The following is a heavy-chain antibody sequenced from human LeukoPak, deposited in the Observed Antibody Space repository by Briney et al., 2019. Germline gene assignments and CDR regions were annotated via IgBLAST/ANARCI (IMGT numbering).Heavy chain of an antibody. Sequence: GGSLRLSCAASGFTFSDYYMSWIPQAPGKGLEWVSYISSSGSTIYYADSVKGRFTISRDNAKNSLYLQMNSLRAEDTAVYYCARDQVVGATYPYGMDVWGQGTTVTVSS. CDR1: GFTFSDYY. CDR3: ARDQVVGATYPYGMDV. CDR2: ISSSGSTI. V-gene: IGHV3-11*01. J-gene: IGHJ6*02. D-gene: IGHD1-26*01.